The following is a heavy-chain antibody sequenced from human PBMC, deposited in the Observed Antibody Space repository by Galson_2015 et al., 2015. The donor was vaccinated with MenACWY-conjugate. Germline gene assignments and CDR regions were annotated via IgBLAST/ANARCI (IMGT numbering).Heavy chain of an antibody. J-gene: IGHJ4*02. Sequence: SLRLSCAASGFTFSRYAMHWVRQAPGKGLEWMAVIWYDGSKTYYADSVKGRFTISRDNSKNTAYLQMNSLRAEDTSIYYCFAINSGIDYWGQGTLVTVSS. D-gene: IGHD5-12*01. V-gene: IGHV3-33*01. CDR3: FAINSGIDY. CDR2: IWYDGSKT. CDR1: GFTFSRYA.